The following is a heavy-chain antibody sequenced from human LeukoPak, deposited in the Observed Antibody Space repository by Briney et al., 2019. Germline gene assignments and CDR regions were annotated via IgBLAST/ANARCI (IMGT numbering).Heavy chain of an antibody. CDR1: GYTFTSYG. CDR3: ARPSSGSGSKPALDY. D-gene: IGHD1-26*01. J-gene: IGHJ4*02. CDR2: ISAYNGNT. V-gene: IGHV1-18*01. Sequence: ASVKVSCKASGYTFTSYGISWVRQAPGQGLEWMGWISAYNGNTNYAQKFQGRVTMTRDTSISTAYMELSRLRSDDTAVYYCARPSSGSGSKPALDYWGQGTLVTVSS.